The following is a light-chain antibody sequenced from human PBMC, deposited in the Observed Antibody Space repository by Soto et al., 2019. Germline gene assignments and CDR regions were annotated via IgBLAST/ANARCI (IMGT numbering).Light chain of an antibody. CDR3: SSYRSRTTRV. J-gene: IGLJ1*01. CDR2: DVS. CDR1: SSDVGDYNY. V-gene: IGLV2-14*01. Sequence: QSALTQPASVSGSPGQSITISCTGTSSDVGDYNYVSWYQQHPGKAPNLMIYDVSNRPSGVSNRFSGSKSGSTASLTISGLQAEDEADYYCSSYRSRTTRVFGTGTKVTVL.